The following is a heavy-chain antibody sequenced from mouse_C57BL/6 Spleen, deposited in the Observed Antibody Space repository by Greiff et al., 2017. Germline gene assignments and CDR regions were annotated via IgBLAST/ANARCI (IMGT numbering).Heavy chain of an antibody. Sequence: EVKLMESGGDLVKPGGSLKLSCAASGFTFSSYGMSWVRQTPDKRLEWVATISSGGSYTYYPDSVKGRFTISRDNAKNTLYLQMSSLKSEDTAMYYCARQYSNYDYAMDYWGQGTSVTVSS. V-gene: IGHV5-6*01. CDR2: ISSGGSYT. CDR3: ARQYSNYDYAMDY. J-gene: IGHJ4*01. CDR1: GFTFSSYG. D-gene: IGHD2-5*01.